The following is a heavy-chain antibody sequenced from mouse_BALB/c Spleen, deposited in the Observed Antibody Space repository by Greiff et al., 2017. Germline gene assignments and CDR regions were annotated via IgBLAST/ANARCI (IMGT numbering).Heavy chain of an antibody. J-gene: IGHJ4*01. V-gene: IGHV5-12-1*01. D-gene: IGHD2-4*01. CDR2: ISSGGGST. CDR1: GFAFSSYD. CDR3: ARGDYLYYYAMDY. Sequence: EVQGVESGGGLVKPGGSLKLSCAASGFAFSSYDMSWVRQTPEKRLEWVAYISSGGGSTYYPDTVKGRFTISRDNAKNTLYLQMSSLKSEDTAMYYCARGDYLYYYAMDYWGQGTSVTVSS.